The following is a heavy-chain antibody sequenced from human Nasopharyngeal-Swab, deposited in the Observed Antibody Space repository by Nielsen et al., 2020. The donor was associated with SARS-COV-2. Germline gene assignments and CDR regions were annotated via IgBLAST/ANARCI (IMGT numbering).Heavy chain of an antibody. V-gene: IGHV4-39*01. CDR2: IYYSGST. CDR3: ARPVVRGYSPFFDY. Sequence: GSLRLSCTVSGVSISSSSYYWGWIRQPPGKGLEWIGSIYYSGSTYYNPSLKSRVTISVDTSKNQFSLKLSSVTAADTAVYYCARPVVRGYSPFFDYWGQGTLVTVSS. J-gene: IGHJ4*02. CDR1: GVSISSSSYY. D-gene: IGHD3-10*01.